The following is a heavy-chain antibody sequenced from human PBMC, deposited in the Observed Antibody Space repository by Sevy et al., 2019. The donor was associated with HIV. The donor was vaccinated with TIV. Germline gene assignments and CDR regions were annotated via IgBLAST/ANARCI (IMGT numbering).Heavy chain of an antibody. CDR3: AKGSWGFDN. V-gene: IGHV3-30*18. Sequence: GGSLRLSCAASGFTFNTYGMYWVRQAPGKGLEWVAFIAYDGNNKYYADSVKGRFTISRDNSKNTLYLQMISLRAEDTAVYYCAKGSWGFDNWGQGALVTVSS. CDR1: GFTFNTYG. CDR2: IAYDGNNK. J-gene: IGHJ4*02. D-gene: IGHD3-16*01.